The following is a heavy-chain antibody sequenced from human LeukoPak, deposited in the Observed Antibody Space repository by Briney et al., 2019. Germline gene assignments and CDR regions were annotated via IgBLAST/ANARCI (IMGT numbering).Heavy chain of an antibody. CDR2: VAKDEVTK. D-gene: IGHD3-10*02. Sequence: QPGGSLRLFCAASGFVFTSLGMRWVRQAPGGRLEWVAFVAKDEVTKYYADSVKGRFTISRDTSKSTLYLEMNSLRTEDTAVYYFARSYVLHHFESWGQGTPVTVSS. V-gene: IGHV3-30*02. CDR1: GFVFTSLG. CDR3: ARSYVLHHFES. J-gene: IGHJ5*01.